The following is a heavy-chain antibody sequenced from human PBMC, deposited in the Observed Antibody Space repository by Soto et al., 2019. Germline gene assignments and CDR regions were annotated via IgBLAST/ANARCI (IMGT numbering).Heavy chain of an antibody. D-gene: IGHD3-10*01. CDR1: GFSLSTSGVG. CDR3: SHMRGSGLFGMDV. Sequence: QITLRESGPTLMKPTQPRTLTCAFSGFSLSTSGVGVGWIRQPPGKALEWLALIFANDDKRYSPSLMCRLTINKDASTNQVVLTLTNIQPLDTATYYWSHMRGSGLFGMDVWGPETEPTVSS. J-gene: IGHJ6*02. V-gene: IGHV2-5*01. CDR2: IFANDDK.